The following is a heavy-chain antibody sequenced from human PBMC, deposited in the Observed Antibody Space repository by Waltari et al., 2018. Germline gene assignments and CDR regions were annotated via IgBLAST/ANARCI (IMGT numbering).Heavy chain of an antibody. J-gene: IGHJ4*02. CDR1: GFPFSTFW. CDR2: IKPDGSET. D-gene: IGHD3-10*01. CDR3: TKGGHVDF. Sequence: EVQLVESGGGLFQPGGSLRLSCVASGFPFSTFWMTWVRQDPGKGLEWVGNIKPDGSETYYVESVKGRFTISKDNAKNSLYLQMNNLRAEDTAVYYCTKGGHVDFCGPGSLVTVSS. V-gene: IGHV3-7*01.